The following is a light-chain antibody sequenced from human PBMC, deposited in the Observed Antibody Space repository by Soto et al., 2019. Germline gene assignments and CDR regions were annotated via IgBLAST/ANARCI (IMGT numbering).Light chain of an antibody. J-gene: IGKJ1*01. CDR1: QSVRTN. V-gene: IGKV3-15*01. CDR2: GAS. CDR3: QQYFNWPLAWT. Sequence: EVVLTQSPATLSVSAGGTVTLSCRASQSVRTNVAWYQQIPGQAPRLLVYGASTRATGVPARFTGSGSWIEFCLTSSRLLYEDSAFYYCQQYFNWPLAWTFGPGT.